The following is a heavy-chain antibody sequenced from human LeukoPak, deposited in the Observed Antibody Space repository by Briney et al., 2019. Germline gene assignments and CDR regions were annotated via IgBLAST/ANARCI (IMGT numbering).Heavy chain of an antibody. J-gene: IGHJ4*02. CDR3: ARDLVVATGPDY. V-gene: IGHV3-74*01. Sequence: GGSLRLSCAASGFTFSSYEMNWVRQAPGKGLVWVSRINNDGSTTNYADSVKGRFTISRDNAKNTLYLQMNSLRAEDTAVYYCARDLVVATGPDYWGQGTLVTVPS. CDR1: GFTFSSYE. D-gene: IGHD5-12*01. CDR2: INNDGSTT.